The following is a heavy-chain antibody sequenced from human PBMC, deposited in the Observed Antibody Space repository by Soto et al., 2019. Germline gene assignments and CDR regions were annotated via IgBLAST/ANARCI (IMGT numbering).Heavy chain of an antibody. CDR3: ARHPHPPYCSGGSCYPYSTYYFDY. D-gene: IGHD2-15*01. CDR2: IYYSGST. Sequence: SETLSLTCTVSGGSISSSSYYWGWIRQPPGKGLEWIGSIYYSGSTYYNPSLKSRATISVDTSKNQFSLKLSSVTAADTAVYYCARHPHPPYCSGGSCYPYSTYYFDYWGQGTLVTVSS. CDR1: GGSISSSSYY. J-gene: IGHJ4*02. V-gene: IGHV4-39*01.